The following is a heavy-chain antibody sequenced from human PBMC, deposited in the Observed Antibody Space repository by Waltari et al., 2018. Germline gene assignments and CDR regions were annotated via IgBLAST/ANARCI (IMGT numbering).Heavy chain of an antibody. CDR1: EFTLSNRA. CDR3: AKCEMYDSGWCAFFRY. CDR2: LVRSGFGT. D-gene: IGHD6-19*01. V-gene: IGHV3-23*01. J-gene: IGHJ4*02. Sequence: DVRLSESGGGLAQPGGSLRLSCVDFEFTLSNRAMSWVRQAPGKGLEWVSALVRSGFGTHYADSVKGRFAISRDNAKNTLYLQMNSLRAEDTAVYYCAKCEMYDSGWCAFFRYWGQGTLVTVSS.